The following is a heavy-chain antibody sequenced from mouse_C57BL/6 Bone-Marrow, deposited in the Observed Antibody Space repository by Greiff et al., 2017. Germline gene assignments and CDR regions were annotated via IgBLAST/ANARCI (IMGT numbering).Heavy chain of an antibody. CDR3: VRLYPAWFAY. V-gene: IGHV4-1*01. D-gene: IGHD2-1*01. CDR1: GVDFSRYW. J-gene: IGHJ3*01. Sequence: GVDFSRYWMSWVRRAPGKGLEWIGEINPDSSTINYAPSLKDKFIISRDNAKNTLYLQMSKVRSEDTALDYCVRLYPAWFAYWGQGTLVTVSA. CDR2: INPDSSTI.